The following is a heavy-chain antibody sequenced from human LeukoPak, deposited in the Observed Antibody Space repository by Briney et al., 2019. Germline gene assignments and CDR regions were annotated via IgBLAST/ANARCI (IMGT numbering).Heavy chain of an antibody. D-gene: IGHD2-15*01. V-gene: IGHV1-69*06. J-gene: IGHJ6*04. Sequence: ASVKVSCKASGGTFSSYVISWVRQAPGQGLEWMGGIIPLFGTADYAQKFQGRVTITADKSTSTAYMELSSLRSEDTAVYYCASATLRCSGGSCYEMDVWGKGTTVTVSS. CDR2: IIPLFGTA. CDR1: GGTFSSYV. CDR3: ASATLRCSGGSCYEMDV.